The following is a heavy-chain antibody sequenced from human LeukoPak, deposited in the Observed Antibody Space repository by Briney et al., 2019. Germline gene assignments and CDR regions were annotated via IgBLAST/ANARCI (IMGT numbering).Heavy chain of an antibody. Sequence: ASVKVSCKASGYTFSSYGISWVRQAPGQGLEWMGWISANNGNTSYAQKLQGRVTITTDTSTSTAYMELRSLTSDDTAVYYCTRDLGIIWGQGTMVTASS. CDR1: GYTFSSYG. J-gene: IGHJ3*02. V-gene: IGHV1-18*01. CDR3: TRDLGII. CDR2: ISANNGNT. D-gene: IGHD1-14*01.